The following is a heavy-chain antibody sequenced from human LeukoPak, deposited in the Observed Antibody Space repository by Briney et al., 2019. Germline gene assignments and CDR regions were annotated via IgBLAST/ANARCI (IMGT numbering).Heavy chain of an antibody. CDR3: ARTLTYYYMDV. CDR1: GGSISSFY. V-gene: IGHV4-59*12. Sequence: SETLSLTCTVSGGSISSFYWSWIRLPPGKGLEWIGFIYYSGSTNYNPSLKSRVTISVDTSKNQFSLKLNSVTAADTAVYYCARTLTYYYMDVWGKGTTVTVSS. CDR2: IYYSGST. J-gene: IGHJ6*03.